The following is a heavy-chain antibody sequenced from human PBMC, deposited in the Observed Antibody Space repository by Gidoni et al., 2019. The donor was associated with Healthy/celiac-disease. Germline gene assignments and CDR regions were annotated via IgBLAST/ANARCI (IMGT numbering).Heavy chain of an antibody. CDR1: GSTFPGYY. V-gene: IGHV1-2*02. CDR2: INPNSGGT. J-gene: IGHJ5*02. CDR3: AREHPLIAAAGTQGFDP. D-gene: IGHD6-13*01. Sequence: QVPLVHSGPEVKNPGASVKSSGKASGSTFPGYYMHWVRQDPGQGLEWMGWINPNSGGTNYAQKFQGRVTMTRDTSISTAYMELSRLRSDDTAVYYCAREHPLIAAAGTQGFDPWGQGTLVTVSS.